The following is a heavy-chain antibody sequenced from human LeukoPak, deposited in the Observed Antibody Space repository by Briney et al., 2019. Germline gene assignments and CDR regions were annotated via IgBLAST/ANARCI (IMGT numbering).Heavy chain of an antibody. CDR3: VKGSSSFDY. D-gene: IGHD6-13*01. Sequence: GGSLRLSCSASGFSFRSCTMNWVRQAPGKGLQYVSGMSSSGGSTYYADSVKGRFTISRDNSKNTLYLQMSSLRAEDTAVYHCVKGSSSFDYWGQGTLVTVSS. CDR2: MSSSGGST. CDR1: GFSFRSCT. V-gene: IGHV3-64D*09. J-gene: IGHJ4*02.